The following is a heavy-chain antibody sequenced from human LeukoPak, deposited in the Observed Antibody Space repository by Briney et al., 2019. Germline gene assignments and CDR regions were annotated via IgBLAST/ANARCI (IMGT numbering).Heavy chain of an antibody. V-gene: IGHV1-3*01. J-gene: IGHJ6*02. Sequence: ASVKVSCKASGYTFTSYAMHWVRQAPGQRLEWMGWINAGNGNTKYSQKFQGRVTITRDTSASTAYMELSSLRSEDTAVYYCAARNFWSGYSRPYYYYYGMDVWGQGTTVTVSS. CDR3: AARNFWSGYSRPYYYYYGMDV. CDR1: GYTFTSYA. CDR2: INAGNGNT. D-gene: IGHD3-3*01.